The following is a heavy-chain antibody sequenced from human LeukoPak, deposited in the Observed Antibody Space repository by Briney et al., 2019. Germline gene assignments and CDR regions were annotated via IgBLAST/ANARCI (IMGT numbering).Heavy chain of an antibody. CDR3: ASMTMVRGVIMDY. J-gene: IGHJ4*02. Sequence: SETLSLTCTVSGGSISSYYWSWIRQPPGKGLEWTGYIYYSGSTNYNPSLKSRVTISVDTSKNQFSLKLSSVTAADTAVYYCASMTMVRGVIMDYWGQGTLVTVSS. CDR2: IYYSGST. V-gene: IGHV4-59*08. CDR1: GGSISSYY. D-gene: IGHD3-10*01.